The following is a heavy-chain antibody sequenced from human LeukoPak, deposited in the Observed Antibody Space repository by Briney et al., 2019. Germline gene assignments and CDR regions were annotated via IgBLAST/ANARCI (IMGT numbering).Heavy chain of an antibody. CDR1: GFTFSSYS. J-gene: IGHJ6*02. V-gene: IGHV3-21*01. CDR3: AAGIQLWFNYYGMDV. Sequence: GGSLRLSCAASGFTFSSYSMNWVRQAPGKGLEWVSSISSSSSYIYYADSVKGRFTISRDNAKNSLCLQMNSLRAEDTAVYYCAAGIQLWFNYYGMDVWGQGTTVTVSS. D-gene: IGHD5-18*01. CDR2: ISSSSSYI.